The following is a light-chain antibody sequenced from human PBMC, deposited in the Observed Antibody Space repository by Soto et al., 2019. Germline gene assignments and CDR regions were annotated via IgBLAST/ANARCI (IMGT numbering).Light chain of an antibody. CDR2: KAS. V-gene: IGKV1-5*03. J-gene: IGKJ4*01. Sequence: DIQMTQSPSTLSASVGDRVTITCRASQSVSSWVAWYHLKPGKAPKLLIYKASTLKSGVPSRFSGSGSGTEFTLTISSLQADDFATYYCQQYNDLSTFGGGTKVDIK. CDR1: QSVSSW. CDR3: QQYNDLST.